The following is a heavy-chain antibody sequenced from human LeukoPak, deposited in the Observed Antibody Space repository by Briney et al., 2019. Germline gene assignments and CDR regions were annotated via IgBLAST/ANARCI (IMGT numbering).Heavy chain of an antibody. CDR2: IKQDGSEK. CDR3: ARVSRGIAANLCFDY. V-gene: IGHV3-7*01. CDR1: GFTFSDYW. Sequence: PGGSLRLSCAASGFTFSDYWMGWVRQAPGKGLEWVANIKQDGSEKYSVDSVKGRFTISSDNAKNSLYLQMDSLRAEDMALYYCARVSRGIAANLCFDYWGQGALVTVSS. D-gene: IGHD2-15*01. J-gene: IGHJ4*02.